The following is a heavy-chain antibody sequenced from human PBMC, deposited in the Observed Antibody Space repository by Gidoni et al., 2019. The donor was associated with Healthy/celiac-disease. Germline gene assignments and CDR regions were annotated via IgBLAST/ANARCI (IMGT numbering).Heavy chain of an antibody. V-gene: IGHV4-34*01. CDR2: INHSGST. Sequence: QVQLQQWGAGLLKPSETLSLTCAVYGGSFSGYYWSWIRQPPGKGLEWIGEINHSGSTNYNPSLKSRVTISVDTSKNQFSLKLSSVTAADTAVYYCARNRFADSSSWYYYYYYGMDVWGQGTTVTVSS. D-gene: IGHD6-13*01. CDR1: GGSFSGYY. CDR3: ARNRFADSSSWYYYYYYGMDV. J-gene: IGHJ6*02.